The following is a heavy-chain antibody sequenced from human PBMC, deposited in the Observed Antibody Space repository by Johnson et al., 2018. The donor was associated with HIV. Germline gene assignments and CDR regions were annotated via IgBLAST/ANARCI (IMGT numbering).Heavy chain of an antibody. CDR2: IWYDGSNK. CDR1: GFTFSSYG. Sequence: QMLLVESGGGVVQPGRSLRLSCAASGFTFSSYGMHWVRQAPGKGLEWVAVIWYDGSNKYYADSVKGRFTISRDNSKNTLYLQMNSLRAEDTAVYYCARGVKQQLNVVDAFDIWGQGTKVTVSS. J-gene: IGHJ3*02. V-gene: IGHV3-33*01. D-gene: IGHD6-13*01. CDR3: ARGVKQQLNVVDAFDI.